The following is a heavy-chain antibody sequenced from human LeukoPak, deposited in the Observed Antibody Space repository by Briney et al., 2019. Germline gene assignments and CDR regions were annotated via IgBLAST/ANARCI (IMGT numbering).Heavy chain of an antibody. V-gene: IGHV3-23*01. CDR3: AKDDCSGGSCYLEYYFDY. D-gene: IGHD2-15*01. Sequence: GGSLRLSCAASGFTFNSYWMNWVRQAPGKGLEWVSAISGSGGSTYYADSVKGRFTISRDNSKNTLYLQMNSLRAEDTAVYYCAKDDCSGGSCYLEYYFDYWGQGTLVTVSS. J-gene: IGHJ4*02. CDR2: ISGSGGST. CDR1: GFTFNSYW.